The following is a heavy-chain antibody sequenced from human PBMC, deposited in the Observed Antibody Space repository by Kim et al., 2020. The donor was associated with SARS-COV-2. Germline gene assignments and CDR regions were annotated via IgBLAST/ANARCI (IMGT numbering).Heavy chain of an antibody. V-gene: IGHV1-8*01. Sequence: ASVKVSCKASGYTFTSYDINWVRQATGQGLEWMGWMNPNSSNTGYAQKFQGRVTMTRNTSISTAYMELSSLRSEDTAVYYCARVSGQGRFLEWLPKRYYFDYGGQGTLVTVSS. CDR2: MNPNSSNT. D-gene: IGHD3-3*01. CDR1: GYTFTSYD. J-gene: IGHJ4*02. CDR3: ARVSGQGRFLEWLPKRYYFDY.